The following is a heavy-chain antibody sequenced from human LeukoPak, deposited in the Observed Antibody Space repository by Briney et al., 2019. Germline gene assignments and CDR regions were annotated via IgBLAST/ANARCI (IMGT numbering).Heavy chain of an antibody. Sequence: GGSLRLSCAASGFTFSSYSMNWVRQAPGKGLEWVSSISSSSSYIYYADSVKGRFTTSRDNAKNSLYLQMNSLRAEDTAVYYCARRGGDYYDSSGYYSFDYWGQGTLVTVSS. V-gene: IGHV3-21*01. J-gene: IGHJ4*02. CDR2: ISSSSSYI. CDR3: ARRGGDYYDSSGYYSFDY. D-gene: IGHD3-22*01. CDR1: GFTFSSYS.